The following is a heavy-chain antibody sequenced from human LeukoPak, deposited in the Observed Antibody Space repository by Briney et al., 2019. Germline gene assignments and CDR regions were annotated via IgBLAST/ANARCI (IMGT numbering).Heavy chain of an antibody. V-gene: IGHV3-23*01. D-gene: IGHD6-19*01. CDR1: GFTFSSYA. J-gene: IGHJ4*02. CDR2: ISGSGGST. CDR3: AKAKGSGLKYYFDY. Sequence: GGSLRLSCAASGFTFSSYAMSWVRQAPGKGLEWVSTISGSGGSTYYADSVKGRFTISRDNSKNTLYLQMNSLRAEDTAVYYCAKAKGSGLKYYFDYWGQGTLVTVSS.